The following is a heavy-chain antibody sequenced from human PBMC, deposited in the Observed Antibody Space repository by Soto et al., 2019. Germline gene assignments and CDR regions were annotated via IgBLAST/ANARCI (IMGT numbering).Heavy chain of an antibody. Sequence: SETLSLTCAASGGSISGYYWRWIRQPPGKGLEWIGYIYYSGSINYSPSLKSRVTISVDTSKNQFSLKLSSVTAADTAVYYCARFRSAAGTGGTNWFDPWGQGTLVTVSS. D-gene: IGHD6-13*01. CDR2: IYYSGSI. V-gene: IGHV4-59*01. CDR3: ARFRSAAGTGGTNWFDP. CDR1: GGSISGYY. J-gene: IGHJ5*02.